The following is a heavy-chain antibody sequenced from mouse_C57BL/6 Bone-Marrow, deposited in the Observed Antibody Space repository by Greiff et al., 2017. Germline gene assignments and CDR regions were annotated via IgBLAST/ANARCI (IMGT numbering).Heavy chain of an antibody. J-gene: IGHJ2*01. Sequence: EVLRVESGGDLVKPGGSLKLSCAASGFTFSSYGMSWVRQTPDKRLEWVATISSGGSYTYYPDSVKGRFTISRDNAKNTLYLQMSSLKSEDTAMYYCARTLVRFDYWGQGTTLTVSS. CDR1: GFTFSSYG. CDR3: ARTLVRFDY. V-gene: IGHV5-6*01. CDR2: ISSGGSYT.